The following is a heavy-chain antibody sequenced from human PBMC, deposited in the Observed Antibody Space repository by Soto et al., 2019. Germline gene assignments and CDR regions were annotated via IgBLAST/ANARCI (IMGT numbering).Heavy chain of an antibody. CDR1: GFTFSSYA. D-gene: IGHD3-22*01. CDR2: ISYDGSNK. Sequence: PGGSLRLSCAASGFTFSSYAMHWVRQAPGKGLEWVAVISYDGSNKYYADSVKGRFTISRDNSKNTLYLQVNSLRAEDTAVYYCAREGGNYYDSSGYYYTVAAFDIWGQGTMVTVSS. J-gene: IGHJ3*02. V-gene: IGHV3-30-3*01. CDR3: AREGGNYYDSSGYYYTVAAFDI.